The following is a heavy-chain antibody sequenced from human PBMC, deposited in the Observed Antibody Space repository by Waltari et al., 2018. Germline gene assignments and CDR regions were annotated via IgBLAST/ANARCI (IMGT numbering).Heavy chain of an antibody. Sequence: QVQLVQSGAEVKKPGSSVKVSCKASGGTFSSYAISWVRQAPGQGLEWMGRIIPIFGTANYAQKFQGRVTITADKSTSTAYMELSSLRSEDTAVYYCARDLAAAGTGWYFDLWGRGTLVTVSS. J-gene: IGHJ2*01. D-gene: IGHD6-13*01. V-gene: IGHV1-69*08. CDR3: ARDLAAAGTGWYFDL. CDR2: IIPIFGTA. CDR1: GGTFSSYA.